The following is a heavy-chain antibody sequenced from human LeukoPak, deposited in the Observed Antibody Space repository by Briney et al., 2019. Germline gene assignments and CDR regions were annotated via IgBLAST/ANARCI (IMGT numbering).Heavy chain of an antibody. J-gene: IGHJ4*02. CDR3: ARRQLRYSDSRGIYYFDY. V-gene: IGHV1-8*01. D-gene: IGHD3-9*01. Sequence: ASVKVSCKASGYTFTSYDINWVRQATGQGLEWMGWMNPNSGNTGYAQKFQGRVTMTRNTSISTAYMELSSLRSEDTAVYYCARRQLRYSDSRGIYYFDYWGQGTLVTVSS. CDR1: GYTFTSYD. CDR2: MNPNSGNT.